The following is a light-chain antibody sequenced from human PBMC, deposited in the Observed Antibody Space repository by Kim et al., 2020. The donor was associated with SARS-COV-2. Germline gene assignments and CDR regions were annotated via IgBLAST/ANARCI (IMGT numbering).Light chain of an antibody. CDR3: QVWDSSSDHPV. CDR1: NIGSKS. Sequence: SYELTQPPSVSVAPGKTARITSGGNNIGSKSVHWYQQKPGQAPVLVIYYDSDRAPGIPERFSGSNSGNTATLTISRVEAGDEADYYCQVWDSSSDHPVFGGGTQLTVL. V-gene: IGLV3-21*04. CDR2: YDS. J-gene: IGLJ2*01.